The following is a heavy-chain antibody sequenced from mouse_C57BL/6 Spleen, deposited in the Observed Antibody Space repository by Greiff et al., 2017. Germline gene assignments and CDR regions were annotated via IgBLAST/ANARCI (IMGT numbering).Heavy chain of an antibody. CDR1: GFSLTTSGMG. D-gene: IGHD2-4*01. CDR2: IYWDDDQ. Sequence: QVTLKVSGPGILQSSQTLSLSCSFSGFSLTTSGMGVTWIRQPSGKGLEWLAHIYWDDDQRYNPSLKGQPTISKDTSRNQVFLKITSVDTADNATYDCARGYEDDGAWFADWGPGTLVTVSA. CDR3: ARGYEDDGAWFAD. V-gene: IGHV8-12*01. J-gene: IGHJ3*01.